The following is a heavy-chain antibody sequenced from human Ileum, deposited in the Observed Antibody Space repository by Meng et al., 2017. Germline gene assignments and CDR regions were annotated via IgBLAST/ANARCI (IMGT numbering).Heavy chain of an antibody. CDR3: ARDSEAVGATIDY. Sequence: EVHLVESGGDLMQPGRSLRLSCSASAFNCSNYWMHWFRQAPGKGLVWVSRIHKDRSATAYADSVKGRFTISRDNAKNTLYLQMNSLRVEDTAVYYCARDSEAVGATIDYWGQGTLVTVSS. CDR1: AFNCSNYW. J-gene: IGHJ4*02. D-gene: IGHD1-26*01. V-gene: IGHV3-74*01. CDR2: IHKDRSAT.